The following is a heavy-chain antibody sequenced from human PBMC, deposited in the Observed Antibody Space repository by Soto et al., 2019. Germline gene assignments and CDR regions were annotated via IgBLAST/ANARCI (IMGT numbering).Heavy chain of an antibody. Sequence: QLVESGGGVVQPGRSLRLSCVASGFTFSSYGMHWVREVPGKGLEWVAVMSYDGSNKYYADSVKGRFTISRDNSKNRLYLQMSSLRPEDTAVYYCAKGPGHGYYERIDYWGQGTLVTVSS. J-gene: IGHJ4*02. D-gene: IGHD3-22*01. CDR2: MSYDGSNK. V-gene: IGHV3-30*13. CDR1: GFTFSSYG. CDR3: AKGPGHGYYERIDY.